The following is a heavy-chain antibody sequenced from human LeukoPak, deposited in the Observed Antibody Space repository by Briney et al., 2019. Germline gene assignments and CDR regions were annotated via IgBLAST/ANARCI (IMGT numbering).Heavy chain of an antibody. J-gene: IGHJ5*02. V-gene: IGHV3-23*01. D-gene: IGHD3-10*01. CDR2: IDYSGGSS. CDR1: GFTLSSYE. Sequence: GGSLRLSCTVSGFTLSSYEMSWIRQAPGKGLEWVSSIDYSGGSSYYADSVKGRFTISRDNSKNTLYLQMNSLRAEDTAVYYCAKDYSKTSYYGSGTYYRPNWFDPWGQGTLVTVSS. CDR3: AKDYSKTSYYGSGTYYRPNWFDP.